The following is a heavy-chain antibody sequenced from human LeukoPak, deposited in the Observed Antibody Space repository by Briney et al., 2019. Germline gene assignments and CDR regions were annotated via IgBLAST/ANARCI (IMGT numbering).Heavy chain of an antibody. J-gene: IGHJ4*02. CDR2: INAGNGDT. Sequence: ASVKVSCKASGYTFTNYAVNWLRQAPGQRLEWMGWINAGNGDTKFSQDYQARVTITRDASASTAYMELSSLTSEDTAVYFCARRLRQDYWGQGTLVTVSS. CDR1: GYTFTNYA. V-gene: IGHV1-3*01. CDR3: ARRLRQDY. D-gene: IGHD5-12*01.